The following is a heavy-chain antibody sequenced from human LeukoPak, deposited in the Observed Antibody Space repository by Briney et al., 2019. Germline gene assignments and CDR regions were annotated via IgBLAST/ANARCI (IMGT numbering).Heavy chain of an antibody. D-gene: IGHD1-26*01. CDR1: GFTFSSYA. CDR3: AKVGGSYSYQKEYFQH. Sequence: GGSLRLSCAASGFTFSSYAMSWVRQAPGKGLEWVSAISGSGGSTYYADSVKGRFTISRDNSKNTLYLQMNSLRAEDTAVYYCAKVGGSYSYQKEYFQHWGQGTLVTVSS. V-gene: IGHV3-23*01. J-gene: IGHJ1*01. CDR2: ISGSGGST.